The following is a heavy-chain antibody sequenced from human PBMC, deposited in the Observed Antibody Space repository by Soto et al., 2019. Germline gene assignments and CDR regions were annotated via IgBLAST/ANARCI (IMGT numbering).Heavy chain of an antibody. Sequence: SGKGSCRASGGTFRNHVFNWVRQAPGQGLEWMGGIIPIIGTPNYAQKFQGRVTITADASTNTVYLEVSSLRSQDTAVYYYARDLEFRDGKISHLDYWGQGTLVTVYS. CDR2: IIPIIGTP. CDR1: GGTFRNHV. J-gene: IGHJ4*02. CDR3: ARDLEFRDGKISHLDY. V-gene: IGHV1-69*13. D-gene: IGHD3-10*01.